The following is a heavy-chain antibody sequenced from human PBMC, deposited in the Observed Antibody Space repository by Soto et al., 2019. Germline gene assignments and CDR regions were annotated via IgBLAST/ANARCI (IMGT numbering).Heavy chain of an antibody. D-gene: IGHD2-15*01. J-gene: IGHJ3*02. CDR2: ISYDGSNK. CDR1: GFTFSSYG. CDR3: AKDHAGVVAATKDAFDI. V-gene: IGHV3-30*18. Sequence: QVQLVESGGGVVQPGRSLRLSCAASGFTFSSYGMHWVRQAPGKGLEWVAVISYDGSNKYYADSVKGRFTISRDNSKNTLDLQMNSLRAEDTAVYYCAKDHAGVVAATKDAFDIWGQGTMVTVSS.